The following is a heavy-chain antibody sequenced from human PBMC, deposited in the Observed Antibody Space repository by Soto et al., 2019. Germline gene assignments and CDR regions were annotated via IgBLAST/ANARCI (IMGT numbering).Heavy chain of an antibody. V-gene: IGHV1-18*04. D-gene: IGHD5-18*01. Sequence: ASVKVSCKASGYTFTSDGISGVRQAPGQGLEWMGWISAYNGNTNYAQKLQGRVTMTTDTSTSTAYMELRSLRSDDTAVYYCARGPRTAMALKHWGQGTLVTVSS. CDR1: GYTFTSDG. CDR3: ARGPRTAMALKH. CDR2: ISAYNGNT. J-gene: IGHJ4*02.